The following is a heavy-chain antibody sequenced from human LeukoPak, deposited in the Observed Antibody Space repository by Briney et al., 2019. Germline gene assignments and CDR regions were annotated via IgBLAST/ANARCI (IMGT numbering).Heavy chain of an antibody. D-gene: IGHD6-19*01. CDR2: ISSSSSYT. J-gene: IGHJ3*01. Sequence: GGSVRLSCAASGFTFSDYYMSWIRQAPGKGLEWVSYISSSSSYTNYADSVKGRFTISRDNAKNSLYLQMNSLRAEDTAVYYCARVGRRVAVAGNAFDLWGRGKVVTVSS. CDR1: GFTFSDYY. CDR3: ARVGRRVAVAGNAFDL. V-gene: IGHV3-11*06.